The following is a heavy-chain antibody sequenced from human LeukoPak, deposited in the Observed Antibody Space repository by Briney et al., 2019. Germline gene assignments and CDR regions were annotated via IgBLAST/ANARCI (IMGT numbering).Heavy chain of an antibody. CDR2: IAHDGSRA. CDR3: TRYNNDHFDY. V-gene: IGHV3-33*01. CDR1: GFTFGVYC. J-gene: IGHJ4*02. Sequence: GRSLRLSCAGSGFTFGVYCMHWFRQTPGKGLEWVAVIAHDGSRAFYADSVKGRFTISKDNSKYTMSVQMHDLRAEDTAVYYCTRYNNDHFDYWRQGTLVTVSS. D-gene: IGHD1-14*01.